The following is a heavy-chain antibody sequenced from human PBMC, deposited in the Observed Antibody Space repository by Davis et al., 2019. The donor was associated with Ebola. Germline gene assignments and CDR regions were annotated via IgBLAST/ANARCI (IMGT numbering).Heavy chain of an antibody. J-gene: IGHJ4*02. CDR2: IKQDGSAE. V-gene: IGHV3-7*01. D-gene: IGHD3-10*01. CDR1: GFTFRSYW. CDR3: ARDRSGYYGSAYYFDH. Sequence: GGSLRLSCAVSGFTFRSYWMSWVRQTPGKGLEWVANIKQDGSAENYVDSVKGRFSISRDNTKNSLYLQMDSLRVEDTAVYYCARDRSGYYGSAYYFDHWGQGTQVTVSS.